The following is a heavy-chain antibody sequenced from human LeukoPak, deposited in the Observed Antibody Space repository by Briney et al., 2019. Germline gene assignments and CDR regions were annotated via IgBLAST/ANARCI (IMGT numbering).Heavy chain of an antibody. J-gene: IGHJ5*02. V-gene: IGHV3-23*01. D-gene: IGHD4-17*01. CDR2: IGGIGAST. Sequence: PGGSLRHSCAASGFTLSSHAMNWVRQAPGKGLEWVSSIGGIGASTYYADSVKGRFTISRDNSKNTLYLQMNSLRAEDTALYYCAKAAYGDYVNWFDPWGQGILVIVSS. CDR3: AKAAYGDYVNWFDP. CDR1: GFTLSSHA.